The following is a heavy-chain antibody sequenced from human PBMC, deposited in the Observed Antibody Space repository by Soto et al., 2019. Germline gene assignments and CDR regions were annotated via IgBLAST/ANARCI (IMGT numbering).Heavy chain of an antibody. CDR3: ARQIYDSDTCAKFRYYFYS. Sequence: GEALTVSWKGSGYSFAGYWITWVRQKPGKGLEWMGRIDPSDSQTYYSPSFRGHVTIPATKSITTVFLQWSSLRASDTAMYYCARQIYDSDTCAKFRYYFYSLAQRTPVPVSA. CDR2: IDPSDSQT. J-gene: IGHJ4*01. D-gene: IGHD3-22*01. CDR1: GYSFAGYW. V-gene: IGHV5-10-1*01.